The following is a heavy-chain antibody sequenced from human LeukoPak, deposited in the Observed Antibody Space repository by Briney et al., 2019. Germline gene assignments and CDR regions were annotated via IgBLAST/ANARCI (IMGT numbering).Heavy chain of an antibody. Sequence: PGGSLRLSCAASGFTFDDYAVHWVRQAPGKGLEWVSGISWNSGSIGYADSVKGRFTISRDNSKSTLYIQMNSLRAEDTAVYYCARAKPKNMVRGLIMRRESRYYFDYWGQGTLVTVSS. CDR1: GFTFDDYA. J-gene: IGHJ4*02. CDR2: ISWNSGSI. D-gene: IGHD3-10*01. CDR3: ARAKPKNMVRGLIMRRESRYYFDY. V-gene: IGHV3-9*01.